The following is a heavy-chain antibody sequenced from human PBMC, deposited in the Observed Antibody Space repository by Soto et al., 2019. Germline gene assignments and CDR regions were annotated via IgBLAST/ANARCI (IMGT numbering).Heavy chain of an antibody. CDR3: ARIQLWSGYDY. D-gene: IGHD5-18*01. CDR1: GFTFSSYA. Sequence: GGSLRLSCAASGFTFSSYAMHWVRQAPGKGLEWVAVISYDGSNKYYADSVKGRFTISRDNFKNTLYLQMNSLRAEDTAVYYCARIQLWSGYDYWGQGTLVTVSS. J-gene: IGHJ4*02. V-gene: IGHV3-30-3*01. CDR2: ISYDGSNK.